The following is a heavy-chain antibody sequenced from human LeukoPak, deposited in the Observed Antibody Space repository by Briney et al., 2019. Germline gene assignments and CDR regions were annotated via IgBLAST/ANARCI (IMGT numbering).Heavy chain of an antibody. V-gene: IGHV1-2*02. D-gene: IGHD3-9*01. CDR2: INSDSGFT. J-gene: IGHJ5*02. CDR3: ARNFDMKGFEP. CDR1: GYTFTGYY. Sequence: ASVKVSCKASGYTFTGYYMNWVRQAPGQGLEWMGWINSDSGFTKYAQKFQGRVTMTRDTSITTVYMDLTRLTSVDTAVYYCARNFDMKGFEPCGQGDLVTVSS.